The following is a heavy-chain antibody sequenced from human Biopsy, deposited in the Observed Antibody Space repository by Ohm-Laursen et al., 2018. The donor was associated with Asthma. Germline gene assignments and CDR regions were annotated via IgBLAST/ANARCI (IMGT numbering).Heavy chain of an antibody. J-gene: IGHJ4*02. D-gene: IGHD4-17*01. V-gene: IGHV1-24*01. CDR2: HDHEDGGT. Sequence: SLNSSCKLSGYSLTDLSMDWARQAPGQGLEWMGGHDHEDGGTVNARRFQGRVTMTEDTSTDTAYMKLSSLSSDDTAVYYGAAEFPKDYGRYNFEFWGQGTLVTVSS. CDR3: AAEFPKDYGRYNFEF. CDR1: GYSLTDLS.